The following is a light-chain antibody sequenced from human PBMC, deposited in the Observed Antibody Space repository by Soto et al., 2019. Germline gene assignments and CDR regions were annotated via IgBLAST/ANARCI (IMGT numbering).Light chain of an antibody. V-gene: IGKV3-20*01. J-gene: IGKJ1*01. CDR1: QSVSSSY. CDR3: QQYGRSWT. Sequence: EIVLTQSPGTLSLSPGERATLSCRASQSVSSSYLAWYQQKPGQAPRLLIYGASSRATGIPDRFSGSGSGTDFTLTISRLEPEDFAVYYCQQYGRSWTFGQVTKVDIK. CDR2: GAS.